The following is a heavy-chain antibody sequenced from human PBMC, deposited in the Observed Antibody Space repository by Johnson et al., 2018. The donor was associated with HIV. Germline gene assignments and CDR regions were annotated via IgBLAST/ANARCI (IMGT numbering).Heavy chain of an antibody. D-gene: IGHD5-18*01. CDR1: GFAVSGYY. CDR3: ARAYSYGAFDI. V-gene: IGHV3-66*01. J-gene: IGHJ3*02. Sequence: VQLVESGGGLVQPGGSLRLSCVASGFAVSGYYMSWVRQAPGKGLEWVSVLFSGDTTYYADSVNGRFTISRDNSKNTLYLQMNSLRAEDTAVYYCARAYSYGAFDIWGQGTMVTVSS. CDR2: LFSGDTT.